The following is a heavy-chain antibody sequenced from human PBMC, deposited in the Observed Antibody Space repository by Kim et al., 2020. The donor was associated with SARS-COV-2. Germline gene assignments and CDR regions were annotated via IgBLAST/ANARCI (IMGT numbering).Heavy chain of an antibody. Sequence: STNYNPSLKGRVTISVDTSKNQFSLKLSSVTAADTAVYYCARLSSAAFDYWGQGPWSPSPQ. CDR2: ST. J-gene: IGHJ4*02. CDR3: ARLSSAAFDY. D-gene: IGHD2-2*01. V-gene: IGHV4-61*07.